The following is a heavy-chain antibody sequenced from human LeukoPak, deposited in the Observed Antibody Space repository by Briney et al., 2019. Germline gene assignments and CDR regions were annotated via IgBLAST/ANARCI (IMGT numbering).Heavy chain of an antibody. D-gene: IGHD6-19*01. CDR3: ARVLAVAGYNWFDP. J-gene: IGHJ5*02. CDR2: IYTSGST. V-gene: IGHV4-4*07. Sequence: SETLSLTCTVSGGSISSYYWSWIRQPAGKGLEWIGRIYTSGSTNYNPSLKSRVTMSVDTSKNQFSLKLSSVTAADTAVYYCARVLAVAGYNWFDPWGQGTLVTVSS. CDR1: GGSISSYY.